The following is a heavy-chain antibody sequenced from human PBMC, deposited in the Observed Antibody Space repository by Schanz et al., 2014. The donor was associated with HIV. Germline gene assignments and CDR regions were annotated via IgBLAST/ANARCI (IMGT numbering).Heavy chain of an antibody. CDR3: VRLMSSDYDFYHYGMDV. CDR1: GFSFSRYA. D-gene: IGHD4-17*01. V-gene: IGHV3-74*02. Sequence: EVQLLESGGGLEQPGGSLRVSCAASGFSFSRYAMNWVRRAPGKGLVWVSRINSNEGTTDYADSVKGRFTISRDNAKNTLYLQMNSLRAEDTAVYYCVRLMSSDYDFYHYGMDVWGQGTTVIVSS. CDR2: INSNEGTT. J-gene: IGHJ6*02.